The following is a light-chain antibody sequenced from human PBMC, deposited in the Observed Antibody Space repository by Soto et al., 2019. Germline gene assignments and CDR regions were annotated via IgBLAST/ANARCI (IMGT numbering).Light chain of an antibody. J-gene: IGLJ3*02. Sequence: VMPQPPSASATPGQRVIISCSGSSSDVGRNYVHWYQQFPGTAPKLLIYRNDQRPSGVPDRFSGSKSGTSGSLAISGLRPEDEADYYCVLWNDSATTWVFGR. CDR2: RND. CDR1: SSDVGRNY. CDR3: VLWNDSATTWV. V-gene: IGLV1-47*01.